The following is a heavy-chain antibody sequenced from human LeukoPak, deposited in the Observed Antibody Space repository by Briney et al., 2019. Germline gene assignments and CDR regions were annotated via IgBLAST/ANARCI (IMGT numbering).Heavy chain of an antibody. V-gene: IGHV4-59*01. Sequence: PSETLSLTCTVSGGSISSYYWSWIRQPPGKGLEWIGYIYYSGSTNYNPSLKSRVTISVDTSKNQFSLKLSSVTAADTAVYYCARGDWGIPDNWFDPWGQGTLVTVSS. J-gene: IGHJ5*02. CDR1: GGSISSYY. CDR3: ARGDWGIPDNWFDP. D-gene: IGHD3-16*01. CDR2: IYYSGST.